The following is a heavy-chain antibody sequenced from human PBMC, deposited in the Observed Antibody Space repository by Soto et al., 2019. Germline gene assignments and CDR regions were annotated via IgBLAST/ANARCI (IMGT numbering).Heavy chain of an antibody. J-gene: IGHJ4*02. Sequence: GESLKISCKGSGYSFTSYWISWVRQMPGKGLEWMGRIDPSDSYTNYSPSFQGHVTISADKSISTAYLQWSSLKASDTAMYYCARLQPAAGGNDLTFDYWGQGTLVTVSS. CDR2: IDPSDSYT. D-gene: IGHD6-13*01. CDR3: ARLQPAAGGNDLTFDY. V-gene: IGHV5-10-1*01. CDR1: GYSFTSYW.